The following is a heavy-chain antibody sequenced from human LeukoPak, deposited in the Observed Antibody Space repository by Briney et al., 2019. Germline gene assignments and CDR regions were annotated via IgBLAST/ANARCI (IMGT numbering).Heavy chain of an antibody. CDR3: ARDLSVAGTLDY. Sequence: PSETLSLTCSVSGGSISSSSYFWGWIRQPPGKGLEWIGYIDSSGITNYNSSLNSRVTISLDTSQNQFSLKLNSVTAADTAVYYCARDLSVAGTLDYWGQGTLVTVSS. J-gene: IGHJ4*02. CDR1: GGSISSSSYF. V-gene: IGHV4-61*05. CDR2: IDSSGIT. D-gene: IGHD6-19*01.